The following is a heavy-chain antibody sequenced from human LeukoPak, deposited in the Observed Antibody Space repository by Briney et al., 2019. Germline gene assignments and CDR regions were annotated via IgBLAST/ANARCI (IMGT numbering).Heavy chain of an antibody. V-gene: IGHV3-30*04. CDR1: GFTFSSYA. CDR2: ISYDGSNK. Sequence: GGSLRLSCAASGFTFSSYAMHWVRQAPGKGLEWVAVISYDGSNKYYADSVKGRFTISGDNSKNTLYLQMNSLRAEDTAVYYCARDQIAAAGLAYYYYGMDVWGQGTTVTVSS. J-gene: IGHJ6*02. CDR3: ARDQIAAAGLAYYYYGMDV. D-gene: IGHD6-13*01.